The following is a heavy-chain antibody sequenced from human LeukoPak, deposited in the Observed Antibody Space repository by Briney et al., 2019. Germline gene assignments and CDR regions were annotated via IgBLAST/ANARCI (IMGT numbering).Heavy chain of an antibody. Sequence: GGSLRLSCAASGFTFSSYGMHWVRQAPGKGLEWVAFIWYDGSSKYYADSVKGRFTISRDNSKNTLDLQMNSLRGEDTAVYYCAKDWGIAAAGTAASDWGQGTLVTVSS. CDR2: IWYDGSSK. V-gene: IGHV3-30*02. CDR1: GFTFSSYG. CDR3: AKDWGIAAAGTAASD. D-gene: IGHD6-13*01. J-gene: IGHJ4*02.